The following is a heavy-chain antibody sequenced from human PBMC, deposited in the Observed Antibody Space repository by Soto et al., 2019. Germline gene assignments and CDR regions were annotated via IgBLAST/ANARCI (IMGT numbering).Heavy chain of an antibody. CDR3: AKDRYASCSGATWHSYNSYRDV. Sequence: EVQLLESGGGLVQPGGSLRLSCAASGFMFDSYVMTWVRQAPGKGLEWVSSISSGGDSSHYADSVKGRFTISRDTSKKTPSLQMSRLRVEVAAVYYCAKDRYASCSGATWHSYNSYRDVWGKGVTVTV. D-gene: IGHD2-15*01. CDR1: GFMFDSYV. V-gene: IGHV3-23*01. CDR2: ISSGGDSS. J-gene: IGHJ6*03.